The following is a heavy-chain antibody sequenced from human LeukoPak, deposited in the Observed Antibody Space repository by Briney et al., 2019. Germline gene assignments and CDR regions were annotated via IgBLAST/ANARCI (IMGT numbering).Heavy chain of an antibody. V-gene: IGHV4-38-2*02. J-gene: IGHJ4*02. CDR1: GYSISSGYY. D-gene: IGHD3-16*02. CDR2: IYHSGST. Sequence: PSETLSLTCTVSGYSISSGYYWGWIRQPPGKGLEWIGSIYHSGSTYYNPSLKSRVTISVDTSKNQFSLKLSSVTAADTAVYYCARVDRITFGGVIVSRPDYWGQGTLVTVSS. CDR3: ARVDRITFGGVIVSRPDY.